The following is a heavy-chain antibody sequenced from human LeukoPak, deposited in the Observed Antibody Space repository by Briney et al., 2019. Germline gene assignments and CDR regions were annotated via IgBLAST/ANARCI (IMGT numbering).Heavy chain of an antibody. V-gene: IGHV3-66*01. CDR2: IYAGGHT. CDR3: AGISGTLCFDL. J-gene: IGHJ4*02. Sequence: HSGGSLTLSCAASGFSVSYNYTRWVRHAPAGRLEWVSVIYAGGHTYYADSVKGRFTISRDNSKNTVYLQMHSLRADDTAVYYCAGISGTLCFDLCGVGTLVTVSS. D-gene: IGHD1-7*01. CDR1: GFSVSYNY.